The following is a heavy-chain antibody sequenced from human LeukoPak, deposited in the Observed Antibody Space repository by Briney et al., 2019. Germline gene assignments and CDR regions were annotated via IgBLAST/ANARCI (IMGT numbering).Heavy chain of an antibody. J-gene: IGHJ3*02. CDR1: GGTFISHT. CDR2: IIPLFGTA. Sequence: SVKVSCKSSGGTFISHTITWVRQAPGQGLEWMGKIIPLFGTANYAQRFQGRVTITADESTSTAYMELSSLRSGDTAVYYCASGYTGAFDIWGKGTMVTVSS. D-gene: IGHD5-18*01. V-gene: IGHV1-69*13. CDR3: ASGYTGAFDI.